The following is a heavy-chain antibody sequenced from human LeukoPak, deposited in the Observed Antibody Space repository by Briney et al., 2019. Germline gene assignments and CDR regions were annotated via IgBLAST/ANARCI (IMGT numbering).Heavy chain of an antibody. J-gene: IGHJ4*02. CDR2: INHSGST. CDR3: VSSGWYVGYYFDY. D-gene: IGHD6-19*01. Sequence: SETLSLTCAVYGGSFSGYYWSWIRQPPEKGLEWIGEINHSGSTNYNPSLKSRVTISVDTSKNQFSLKLSSVTAADTAVYYCVSSGWYVGYYFDYWGQGTLVTVSS. V-gene: IGHV4-34*01. CDR1: GGSFSGYY.